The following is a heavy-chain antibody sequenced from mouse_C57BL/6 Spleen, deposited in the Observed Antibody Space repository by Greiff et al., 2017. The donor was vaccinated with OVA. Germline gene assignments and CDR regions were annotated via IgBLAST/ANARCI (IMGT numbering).Heavy chain of an antibody. J-gene: IGHJ3*01. CDR1: GYTFTEYT. Sequence: QVQLQQSGAELVKPGASVKLSCKASGYTFTEYTIHWVKQRPGQGLEWIGCFYPGSGSITYNENFKDKATLTADKSSSTVYMELSRLTSEDSAVYFCARHEDPAYYANTGWFAYWGQGTLVTVSA. V-gene: IGHV1-62-2*01. CDR3: ARHEDPAYYANTGWFAY. D-gene: IGHD2-10*01. CDR2: FYPGSGSI.